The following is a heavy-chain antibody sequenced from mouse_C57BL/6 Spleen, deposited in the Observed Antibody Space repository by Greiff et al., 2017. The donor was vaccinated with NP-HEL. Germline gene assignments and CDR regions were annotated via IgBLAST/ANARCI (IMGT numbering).Heavy chain of an antibody. V-gene: IGHV1-42*01. J-gene: IGHJ3*01. CDR2: INPSTGGT. D-gene: IGHD2-3*01. CDR1: GYSFTGYY. CDR3: ARDGGWLLGFAY. Sequence: EVQLQQSGPELVKPGASVKISCKASGYSFTGYYMNWVKQSPEKSLEWIGEINPSTGGTTYNQKFKAKATLTVDKSSSTAYMQLKSVTSEDSAVYYCARDGGWLLGFAYWGQGTLVTVSA.